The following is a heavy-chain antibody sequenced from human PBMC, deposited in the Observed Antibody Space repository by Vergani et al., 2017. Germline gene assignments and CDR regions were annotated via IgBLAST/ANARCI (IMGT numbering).Heavy chain of an antibody. D-gene: IGHD2-15*01. J-gene: IGHJ4*02. CDR1: GFTFGDYA. Sequence: VQLVESGGGLVQPGRSLRLSCTASGFTFGDYAMSWFRQAPGKGLEWVGFIRSKAYGGTTEYAASVKGRFTISRDDSKSIAYLQMNSLKTEDTAVYYCTRVYCSGGSCYRKFDYWGQGILVTVSS. CDR3: TRVYCSGGSCYRKFDY. CDR2: IRSKAYGGTT. V-gene: IGHV3-49*03.